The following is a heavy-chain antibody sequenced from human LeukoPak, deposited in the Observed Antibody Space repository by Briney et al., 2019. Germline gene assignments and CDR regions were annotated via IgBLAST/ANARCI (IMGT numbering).Heavy chain of an antibody. CDR1: RYTFTGYY. J-gene: IGHJ4*02. Sequence: ASVKVSCKASRYTFTGYYMHWVRQAPGQGLEWMGWINPNSGGTNYAQKFQGRVTMTRDTSISTAYMELSRLRSDDTAVYYCARDSSSWYRGYYFDYWGQGTLVTVSS. V-gene: IGHV1-2*02. CDR2: INPNSGGT. CDR3: ARDSSSWYRGYYFDY. D-gene: IGHD6-13*01.